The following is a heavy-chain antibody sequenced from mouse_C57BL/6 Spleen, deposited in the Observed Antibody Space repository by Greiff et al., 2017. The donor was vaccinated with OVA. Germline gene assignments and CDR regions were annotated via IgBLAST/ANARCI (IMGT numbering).Heavy chain of an antibody. Sequence: VQLKESGPELVKPGASVKLSCKASGYTFTSYDINWVKQRPGQGLEWIGWIYPRDGSTKYNEKFKGKATLTVDTSSSTAYMELHSLTSEDSAVYFCAREDFYYGSSYYFDYWGQGTTLTVSS. J-gene: IGHJ2*01. V-gene: IGHV1-85*01. CDR3: AREDFYYGSSYYFDY. D-gene: IGHD1-1*01. CDR1: GYTFTSYD. CDR2: IYPRDGST.